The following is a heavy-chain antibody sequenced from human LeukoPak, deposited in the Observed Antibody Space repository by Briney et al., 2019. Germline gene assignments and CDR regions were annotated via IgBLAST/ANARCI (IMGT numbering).Heavy chain of an antibody. V-gene: IGHV1-2*02. J-gene: IGHJ4*02. D-gene: IGHD3-22*01. CDR1: GYTFTGYY. CDR2: INPNSCGT. Sequence: ASVKVSCKASGYTFTGYYMHWVRQAPGQGLEWMGWINPNSCGTNYAQKFQGRVTMTRDTSISTAYMELSRLRSDDTAVYYCARAKGTMIVVVMPDYWGQGTLVTVSS. CDR3: ARAKGTMIVVVMPDY.